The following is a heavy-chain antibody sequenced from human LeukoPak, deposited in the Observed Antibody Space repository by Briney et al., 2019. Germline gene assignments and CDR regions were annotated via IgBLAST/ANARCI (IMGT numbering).Heavy chain of an antibody. Sequence: ASVKVSCKASGGTFSSYAISWVRQAPGQGLEWMGRIIPILGIANYAQKFQGRVTITADKSMSTAYMELSSLRSEDTAVYYCATTPGYCTNGVCYPHYYYYYYGMDVWGQGTTVTVSS. D-gene: IGHD2-8*01. CDR2: IIPILGIA. CDR3: ATTPGYCTNGVCYPHYYYYYYGMDV. V-gene: IGHV1-69*04. J-gene: IGHJ6*02. CDR1: GGTFSSYA.